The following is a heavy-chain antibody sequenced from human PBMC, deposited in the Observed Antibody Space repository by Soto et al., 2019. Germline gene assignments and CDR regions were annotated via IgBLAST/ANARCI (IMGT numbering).Heavy chain of an antibody. D-gene: IGHD4-17*01. V-gene: IGHV1-69*01. CDR1: GGTFSSYA. CDR2: IIPIFGTA. J-gene: IGHJ3*02. CDR3: ARAPIHDYGAPGWADI. Sequence: QVQLVQSGAEVKKPGSSVKVSCKASGGTFSSYAISWVRQAPGQGLEWMGGIIPIFGTANYAQKFQGRVTITAAESTSTADMELSSLRSEDTAVYYCARAPIHDYGAPGWADIWGQGTMVTVSS.